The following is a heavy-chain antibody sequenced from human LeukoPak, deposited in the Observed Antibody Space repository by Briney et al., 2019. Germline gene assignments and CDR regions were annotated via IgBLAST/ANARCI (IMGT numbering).Heavy chain of an antibody. CDR1: GGTFSSYA. Sequence: ASVKVSCKASGGTFSSYAISWVRQAPGQGLEWMGGIIPIFGTANYAQKFQGRVTITADKSTSTAYTELSSLRSEDTAVYYCAKTGTGFVGYYYYMDVWGKGTTVTVSS. J-gene: IGHJ6*03. CDR3: AKTGTGFVGYYYYMDV. D-gene: IGHD1-14*01. CDR2: IIPIFGTA. V-gene: IGHV1-69*06.